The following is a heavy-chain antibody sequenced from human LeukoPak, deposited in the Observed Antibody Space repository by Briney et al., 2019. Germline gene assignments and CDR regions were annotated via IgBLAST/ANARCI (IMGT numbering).Heavy chain of an antibody. V-gene: IGHV3-74*01. D-gene: IGHD4-23*01. CDR3: ARGRPHGNDY. CDR1: GLTFSSHW. Sequence: GGSLRLSCAASGLTFSSHWMHRVRQAPGKGLVWVSRITNDGSSTTYADSVKGRFTISRDNAKNMLYLQVNSLRAEDTAVYYCARGRPHGNDYWGQGTLVTVSS. J-gene: IGHJ4*02. CDR2: ITNDGSST.